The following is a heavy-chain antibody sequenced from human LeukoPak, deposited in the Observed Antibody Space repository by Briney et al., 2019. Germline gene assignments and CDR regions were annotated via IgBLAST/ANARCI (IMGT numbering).Heavy chain of an antibody. CDR1: GFTFRNYA. Sequence: GGSLTLSCAASGFTFRNYAMSWVRQAPARGLEWFSSLRGDDETFYADSVKGRFTLSRDESRNTVFLHLNNLRVEDTAVYYCARASWISAADAVWWGQGTVVTVS. CDR2: LRGDDET. V-gene: IGHV3-23*01. CDR3: ARASWISAADAVW. D-gene: IGHD2-2*03. J-gene: IGHJ4*02.